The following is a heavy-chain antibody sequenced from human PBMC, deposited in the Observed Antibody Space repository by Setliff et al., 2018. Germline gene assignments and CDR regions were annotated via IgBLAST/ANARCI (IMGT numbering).Heavy chain of an antibody. CDR3: ARANKKLDYYYYYYMDV. Sequence: SETLSLTCAVSGGSISSGSYYWSWIRHPAGKGLEWIGRVYTNGGTDYSPYLKSRVTILIDTSKNQFSLKLRSVTAADTAVYYCARANKKLDYYYYYYMDVWGKGTTVTV. CDR1: GGSISSGSYY. D-gene: IGHD1-1*01. CDR2: VYTNGGT. J-gene: IGHJ6*03. V-gene: IGHV4-61*02.